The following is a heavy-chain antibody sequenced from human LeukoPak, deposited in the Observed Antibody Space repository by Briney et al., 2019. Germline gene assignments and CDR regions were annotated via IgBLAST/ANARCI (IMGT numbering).Heavy chain of an antibody. J-gene: IGHJ6*02. CDR2: IIPIFGTA. CDR3: AREKVSDFWSGYSMDV. Sequence: SVKVSCKASGGTFISYAISWVRQAPGQGLEWMGGIIPIFGTANYAQKFQGRVTITADESTSTAYMELSSLRSEDTAVYYCAREKVSDFWSGYSMDVWGQGTTVTVSS. D-gene: IGHD3-3*01. CDR1: GGTFISYA. V-gene: IGHV1-69*13.